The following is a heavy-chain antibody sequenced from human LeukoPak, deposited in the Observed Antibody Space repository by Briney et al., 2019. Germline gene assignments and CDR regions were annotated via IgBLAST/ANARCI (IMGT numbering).Heavy chain of an antibody. CDR1: GFTFSSYA. V-gene: IGHV3-64*02. D-gene: IGHD3-10*01. Sequence: GGSLRLSCSASGFTFSSYAMHWVRQAPGKGLEYVSAISSNGGSTYYADSVKGRFTISRDNSKNTLYLQMGSLRAEDMAVYYCARSPGEVVNPEYAFDIWGQGTMVTVSS. CDR3: ARSPGEVVNPEYAFDI. J-gene: IGHJ3*02. CDR2: ISSNGGST.